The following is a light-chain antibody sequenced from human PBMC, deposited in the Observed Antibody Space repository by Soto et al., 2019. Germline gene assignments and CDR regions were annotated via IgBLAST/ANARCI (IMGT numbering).Light chain of an antibody. CDR1: QSLTSSH. J-gene: IGKJ2*01. CDR3: QHYGSSYT. Sequence: EMVLTQSPGTLSLSPGERATLSCRASQSLTSSHLAWYQQKPGQAPRLLIYGASRRATGIPDRFSGSESGTDFTLTISRLETEDFAVYYCQHYGSSYTFGQGTKLEIK. CDR2: GAS. V-gene: IGKV3-20*01.